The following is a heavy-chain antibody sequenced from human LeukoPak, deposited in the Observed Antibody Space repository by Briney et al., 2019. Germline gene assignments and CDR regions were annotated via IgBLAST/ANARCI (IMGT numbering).Heavy chain of an antibody. V-gene: IGHV3-30*02. J-gene: IGHJ6*03. CDR2: IRYDGSNK. CDR1: GFTFSSYG. D-gene: IGHD6-6*01. Sequence: GGSLRLSCAASGFTFSSYGMHWVRQAPGKWLEWVAFIRYDGSNKYYADSVKGRFTISRDNSKNTLYLQMNSLRAEDTAVYYCAKDKLAARPLYYYYMDVWGKGTTVTVSS. CDR3: AKDKLAARPLYYYYMDV.